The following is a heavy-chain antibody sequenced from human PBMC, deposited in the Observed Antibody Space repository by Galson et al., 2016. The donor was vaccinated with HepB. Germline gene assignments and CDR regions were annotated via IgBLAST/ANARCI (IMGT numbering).Heavy chain of an antibody. Sequence: SLRLSCAASGFTFSDYSMNWVRQAPGKGLEWVSYIASNRRTIYYADSARGRFPISRDNAKNSLYLQMNSLRDEDTAVYYCARDGRRGYDMDVWGQGTTVTGSS. CDR2: IASNRRTI. J-gene: IGHJ6*02. V-gene: IGHV3-48*02. CDR3: ARDGRRGYDMDV. CDR1: GFTFSDYS.